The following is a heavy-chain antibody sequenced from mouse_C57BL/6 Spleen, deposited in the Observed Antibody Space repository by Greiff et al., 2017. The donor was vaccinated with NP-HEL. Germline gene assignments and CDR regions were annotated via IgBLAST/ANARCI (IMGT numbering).Heavy chain of an antibody. CDR2: ISSGSSTI. Sequence: EVKLVESGGGLVKPGGSLKLSCAASGFTFSDYGMHWVRQAPEKGLEWVAYISSGSSTIYYADTVMGRFTISRDNAKNTLFLQMTSLRSEDTAMYYCARHLYYGSSPYAMDYWGQGTSVTVAS. V-gene: IGHV5-17*01. CDR1: GFTFSDYG. D-gene: IGHD1-1*01. CDR3: ARHLYYGSSPYAMDY. J-gene: IGHJ4*01.